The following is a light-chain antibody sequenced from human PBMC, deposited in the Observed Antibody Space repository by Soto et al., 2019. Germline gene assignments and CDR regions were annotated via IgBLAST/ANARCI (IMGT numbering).Light chain of an antibody. J-gene: IGKJ4*01. V-gene: IGKV1-9*01. Sequence: DIQLTQSPSFLSASVGDRVTFTCRASQVISNFLAWYQQKPGEAPKLLIYAASTLQSGVPSRFSGSGSGTEFTFIIISLLPEDAATYYCQQLNSYPLTFGEGTKVDIK. CDR3: QQLNSYPLT. CDR1: QVISNF. CDR2: AAS.